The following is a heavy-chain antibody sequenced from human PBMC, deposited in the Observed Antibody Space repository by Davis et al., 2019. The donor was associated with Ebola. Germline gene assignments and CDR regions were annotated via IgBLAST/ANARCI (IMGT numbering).Heavy chain of an antibody. D-gene: IGHD6-19*01. CDR2: IYHSGST. CDR1: GGSISSSSDY. J-gene: IGHJ4*02. Sequence: PSETLSLTCTVSGGSISSSSDYWGWIRQPPGKGLEWIGSIYHSGSTYYNPSLKSRVTISVDTSKNQFSLKLSSVTAADTAVYYCARGGMGSGWTGYYFDYWGQGTLVTVSS. CDR3: ARGGMGSGWTGYYFDY. V-gene: IGHV4-39*07.